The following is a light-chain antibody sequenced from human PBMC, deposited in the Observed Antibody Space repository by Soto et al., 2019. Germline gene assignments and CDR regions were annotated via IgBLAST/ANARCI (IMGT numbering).Light chain of an antibody. V-gene: IGLV2-14*01. Sequence: QSALAQPPSASGSPGQSITISCTGASSDVGRYNYVSWYQLHPGKAPKLIIYEVSNRPSGVSNRFSGSKSGNTASLTISGLRAEDEADYYCNSYTSSTADVFGTGTKVTVL. CDR3: NSYTSSTADV. CDR1: SSDVGRYNY. J-gene: IGLJ1*01. CDR2: EVS.